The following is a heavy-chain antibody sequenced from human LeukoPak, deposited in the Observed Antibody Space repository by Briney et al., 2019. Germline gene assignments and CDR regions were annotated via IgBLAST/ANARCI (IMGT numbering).Heavy chain of an antibody. Sequence: PGGSLRLSCAASGFTFSGHAMHWVRQTPGVGLEWLAIIGDDGRDRHYTDSVKGRFTISRDNSKNTLFLQLNSLTPEDTALYLCARDLMWGFDYWGQGTLVTVSS. D-gene: IGHD7-27*01. CDR2: IGDDGRDR. V-gene: IGHV3-30*02. CDR3: ARDLMWGFDY. J-gene: IGHJ4*02. CDR1: GFTFSGHA.